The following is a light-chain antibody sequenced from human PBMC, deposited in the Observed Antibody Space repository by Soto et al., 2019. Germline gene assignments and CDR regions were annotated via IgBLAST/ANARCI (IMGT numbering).Light chain of an antibody. Sequence: QSALTQPASVSGSPGQSITISCTGTSSDVGSYNLVSWYQQQPGKAPKLMIYEGSKRPLGVSNRFSGSKSGNTASLTLAGVQAEDEAEYYCCSYAGSSVAFGGGTKLTVL. J-gene: IGLJ2*01. CDR3: CSYAGSSVA. CDR1: SSDVGSYNL. V-gene: IGLV2-23*01. CDR2: EGS.